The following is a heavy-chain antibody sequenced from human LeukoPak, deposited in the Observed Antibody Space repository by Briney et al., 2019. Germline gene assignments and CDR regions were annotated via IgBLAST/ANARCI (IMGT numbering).Heavy chain of an antibody. Sequence: GGSLRLSCAASGFTFSSYSMNWVRQAPGKGLEWVSSISSSSSYIYYADSVKGRFTISRDNSKNTLYLQMNSLRAEDAAVYYCAKTGNPPTGDYWGQGTLVTVSS. D-gene: IGHD1-1*01. CDR3: AKTGNPPTGDY. J-gene: IGHJ4*02. V-gene: IGHV3-21*04. CDR2: ISSSSSYI. CDR1: GFTFSSYS.